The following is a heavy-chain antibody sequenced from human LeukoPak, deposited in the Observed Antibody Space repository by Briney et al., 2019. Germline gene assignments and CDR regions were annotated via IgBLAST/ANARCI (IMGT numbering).Heavy chain of an antibody. Sequence: SETLSLTCTVSGYSISSSYYWGWVRQTPGKGLEWIGYISNSETTDYGPSFKSRVTLSLDTSKNQFSLKLSSVTAADTGVYYCARGYCSDERCPVFPSWGQGTLVTVSS. J-gene: IGHJ5*02. D-gene: IGHD2-15*01. CDR2: ISNSETT. V-gene: IGHV4-38-2*02. CDR3: ARGYCSDERCPVFPS. CDR1: GYSISSSYY.